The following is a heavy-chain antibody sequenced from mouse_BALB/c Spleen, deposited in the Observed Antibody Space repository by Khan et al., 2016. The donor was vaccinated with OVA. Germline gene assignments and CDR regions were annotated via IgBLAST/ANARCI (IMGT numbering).Heavy chain of an antibody. V-gene: IGHV2-6-7*01. D-gene: IGHD2-3*01. J-gene: IGHJ3*01. CDR3: AREGNGYYGFAS. Sequence: VQLQESGPGLVAPSQSLSITCTVSGFSLTDYGVNWIRQPPGKGLEWLGMIWGDGSTDYNSALKSRLSISRDNSKSQVFLKMNSLQTDDTVRYYCAREGNGYYGFASWGQGTLVTVSA. CDR1: GFSLTDYG. CDR2: IWGDGST.